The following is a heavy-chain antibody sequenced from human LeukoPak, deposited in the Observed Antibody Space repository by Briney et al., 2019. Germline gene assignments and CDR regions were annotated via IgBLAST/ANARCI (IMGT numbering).Heavy chain of an antibody. CDR2: ISGSDGST. D-gene: IGHD4-23*01. J-gene: IGHJ4*02. Sequence: GGSLRLSCAASGFTFSSYAMSWVRQAPGKGLEWVSSISGSDGSTYYADSVKGRFTISRDNSKNTLNLQMNSLRAEDTAVYYCAKALRWYYFDYWGQGTLVTVSS. CDR3: AKALRWYYFDY. CDR1: GFTFSSYA. V-gene: IGHV3-23*01.